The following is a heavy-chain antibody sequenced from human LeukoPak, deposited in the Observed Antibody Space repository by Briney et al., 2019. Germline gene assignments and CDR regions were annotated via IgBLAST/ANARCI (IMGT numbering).Heavy chain of an antibody. CDR1: GFTFTTYW. Sequence: GGPLRLSCAASGFTFTTYWMSWVRQAPGKGLEWVTNIKPDGSGKYYVVSVKGRFTISRDNSKNTLHLQMGSLKADDMAVYYCVRETNPPRSSSGYIYYYDMDFWGKGTPVTISS. CDR2: IKPDGSGK. V-gene: IGHV3-7*01. CDR3: VRETNPPRSSSGYIYYYDMDF. J-gene: IGHJ6*03. D-gene: IGHD6-13*01.